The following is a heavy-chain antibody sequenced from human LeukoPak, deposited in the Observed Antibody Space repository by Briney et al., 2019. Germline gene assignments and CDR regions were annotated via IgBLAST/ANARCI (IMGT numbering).Heavy chain of an antibody. CDR3: ARWLYYDRSGYFGY. CDR1: GYTFTSYY. Sequence: ASVKVSCKASGYTFTSYYMHWVRQAPGQGLEWMGIINPSGGSSNYVQKFQGRVTMTRDMSTSTGYMELSSLGSEDTAVYNCARWLYYDRSGYFGYWGQGTLVTVSS. D-gene: IGHD3-22*01. CDR2: INPSGGSS. J-gene: IGHJ4*02. V-gene: IGHV1-46*01.